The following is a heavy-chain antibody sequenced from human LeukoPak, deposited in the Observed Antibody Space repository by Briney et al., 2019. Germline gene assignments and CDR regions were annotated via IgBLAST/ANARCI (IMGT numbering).Heavy chain of an antibody. D-gene: IGHD3-9*01. V-gene: IGHV7-4-1*02. J-gene: IGHJ3*02. CDR2: INTNTGNP. Sequence: ASVKVSCKASGYTSTSYAMNWVRQAPGQGLEWMGWINTNTGNPTYAQGFTGRFVFSLDTSVSTAYLQISSLKAEDTAVYYCARTLTGYYRDAFDIWGQGTMVTVSS. CDR1: GYTSTSYA. CDR3: ARTLTGYYRDAFDI.